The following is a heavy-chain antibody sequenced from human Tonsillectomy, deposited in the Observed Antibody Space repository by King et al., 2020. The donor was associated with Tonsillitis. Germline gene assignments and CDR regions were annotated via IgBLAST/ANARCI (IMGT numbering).Heavy chain of an antibody. V-gene: IGHV4-59*08. CDR3: ARRGQGSGDALNI. CDR2: IYYSGST. Sequence: VQLQESGPGLVKPSETLSLTCSVSGGSISTYYWSWIRQPPGKGLEWIGYIYYSGSTNYNPSLKSRVTISVDTSKNQFSLKLSSVTAADTAVYYCARRGQGSGDALNIWGQGTMVTVSS. D-gene: IGHD3-3*01. J-gene: IGHJ3*02. CDR1: GGSISTYY.